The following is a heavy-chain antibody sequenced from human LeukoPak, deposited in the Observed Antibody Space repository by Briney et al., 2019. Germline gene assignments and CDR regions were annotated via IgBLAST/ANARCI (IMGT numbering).Heavy chain of an antibody. CDR3: ARVAETVTQAFDY. CDR1: EFTFAIYY. Sequence: GGSLRLSCAASEFTFAIYYMSWIRQAPGKGLEWVSYISSSSSYTNYADSVKGRFTISRDNAKNSLYLQMNSLRAEDTAVYYCARVAETVTQAFDYWGQGTLVTVSS. CDR2: ISSSSSYT. J-gene: IGHJ4*02. D-gene: IGHD4-17*01. V-gene: IGHV3-11*06.